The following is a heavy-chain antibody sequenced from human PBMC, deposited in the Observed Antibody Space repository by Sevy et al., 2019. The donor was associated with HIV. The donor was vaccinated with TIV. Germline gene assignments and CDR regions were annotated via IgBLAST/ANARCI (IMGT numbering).Heavy chain of an antibody. CDR2: ISSSSSYI. J-gene: IGHJ3*02. V-gene: IGHV3-21*01. CDR1: GFTFSSYS. CDR3: ARDDGDAFDI. Sequence: GGSLRLSCAASGFTFSSYSMNWVRQAPGKGLEWVSSISSSSSYIYYTDSVKGRFTISRDNAKNSLYLQMNSLRAEDTAVYYCARDDGDAFDIWGQGTMVTVSS.